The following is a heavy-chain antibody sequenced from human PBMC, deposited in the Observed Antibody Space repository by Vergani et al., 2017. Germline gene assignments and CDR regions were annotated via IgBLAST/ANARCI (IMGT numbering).Heavy chain of an antibody. D-gene: IGHD1-26*01. CDR1: GFTFYVYA. V-gene: IGHV3-9*01. Sequence: EVPLVESGGGLVQPGRSLRLSCAASGFTFYVYAMHWVRQAPGKGLEWGSGISWNSGSIGYADSVKGRFTISRDNAKNSLYLQMNSVRAEDTALYYGANGGYYPTKDENDFDYWGQGTLVTVSS. J-gene: IGHJ4*02. CDR2: ISWNSGSI. CDR3: ANGGYYPTKDENDFDY.